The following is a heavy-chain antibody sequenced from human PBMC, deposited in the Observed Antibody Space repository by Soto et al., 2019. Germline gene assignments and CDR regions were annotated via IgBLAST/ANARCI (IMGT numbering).Heavy chain of an antibody. V-gene: IGHV1-18*04. D-gene: IGHD1-7*01. CDR3: ARDEDGGNYPDGWFHP. J-gene: IGHJ5*02. CDR1: GYRFGFYG. CDR2: ISAHRGHT. Sequence: QVQLVQSGAEVKTPGASVTVSCKASGYRFGFYGISWVRQAPGQGLEWLGWISAHRGHTKYQQRLQGRVSLTTDTSKSTAYMQLRSLTSDDTAVYYCARDEDGGNYPDGWFHPWGQGTLVIVSS.